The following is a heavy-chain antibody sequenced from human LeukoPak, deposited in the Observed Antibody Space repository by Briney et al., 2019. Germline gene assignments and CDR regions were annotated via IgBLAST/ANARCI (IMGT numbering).Heavy chain of an antibody. J-gene: IGHJ4*02. CDR1: GFTFSGYE. Sequence: PGGPLRLSCAASGFTFSGYEMNWVRQAPGKGLEWVSYISSFGSTIYYADSVKGRFTISRDNAKNSLYLQMNSLRAEDTAVYYCARVMVVPSSDFDYWGQGTLVTVSS. CDR3: ARVMVVPSSDFDY. V-gene: IGHV3-48*03. CDR2: ISSFGSTI. D-gene: IGHD2-15*01.